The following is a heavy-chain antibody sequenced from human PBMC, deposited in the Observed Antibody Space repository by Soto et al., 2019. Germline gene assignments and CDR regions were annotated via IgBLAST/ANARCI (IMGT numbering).Heavy chain of an antibody. CDR2: IYYSGST. Sequence: QVQLQESGPGLVKPSQTLSLTCTVSGGSISSGGYYWSWIRQHPGKGLEWIGYIYYSGSTYYNPSPKSRVTISVDTSKNQFSLKLSSVTAADTAVYYCARGYGSGSWWFDPWGQGTLVTVSS. J-gene: IGHJ5*02. V-gene: IGHV4-31*03. CDR1: GGSISSGGYY. D-gene: IGHD3-10*01. CDR3: ARGYGSGSWWFDP.